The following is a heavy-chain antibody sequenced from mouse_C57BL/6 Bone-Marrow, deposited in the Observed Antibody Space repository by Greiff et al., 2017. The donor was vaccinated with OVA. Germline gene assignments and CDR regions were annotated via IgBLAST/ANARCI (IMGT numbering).Heavy chain of an antibody. J-gene: IGHJ3*01. CDR1: GFNIKDDY. Sequence: EVQLQQSGAELVRPGASVKLSCTASGFNIKDDYMHWVKQRPEQGLEWIGWIDPENGDTEYASKFQGKTTITADTPSNTAYLQLSSLTSEDTAVYYCTTARGFAYWGQGTLVTVSA. CDR2: IDPENGDT. V-gene: IGHV14-4*01. CDR3: TTARGFAY.